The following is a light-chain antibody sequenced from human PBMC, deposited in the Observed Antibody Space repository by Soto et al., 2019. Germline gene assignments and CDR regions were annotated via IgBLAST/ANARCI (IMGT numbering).Light chain of an antibody. CDR1: QTIRDP. J-gene: IGKJ1*01. V-gene: IGKV1-39*01. CDR2: DAS. Sequence: DIRMTQSPSSLSASVGDRVTITCRASQTIRDPLNWYQQKPGKATKVLIYDASTLQSGVPPRFSGSGSGTDFALTISSLQPEDFATYYCHQSAGSLTWTFGQGTRVEAK. CDR3: HQSAGSLTWT.